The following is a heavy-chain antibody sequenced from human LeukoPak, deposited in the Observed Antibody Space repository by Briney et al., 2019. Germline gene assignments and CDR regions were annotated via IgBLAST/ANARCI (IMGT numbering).Heavy chain of an antibody. Sequence: GGSLRLSCAVSGFSVSSNYMSWVRQAPGKGLEWVSVIYSGGNTYYADSEKGRFTISRDDSKNTLFLQMNSLRAEDTAVYYCARDWGSPYFYGMDVWGQGTTVTVYS. D-gene: IGHD3-16*01. CDR2: IYSGGNT. V-gene: IGHV3-53*01. CDR1: GFSVSSNY. J-gene: IGHJ6*02. CDR3: ARDWGSPYFYGMDV.